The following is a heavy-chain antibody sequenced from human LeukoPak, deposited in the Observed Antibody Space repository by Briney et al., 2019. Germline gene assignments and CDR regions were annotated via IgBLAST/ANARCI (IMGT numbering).Heavy chain of an antibody. CDR3: AKDREGLRYFDWTDKGSPFDY. V-gene: IGHV3-23*01. Sequence: GGSLRLSCAASGFTFSSYAMSWVRQAPGKGLESVSAISGSGGSTYYADSVKGRFTISRDNSKNTLYLQMNSLRAEDTAVYYCAKDREGLRYFDWTDKGSPFDYWGQGTLDTVSS. J-gene: IGHJ4*02. CDR1: GFTFSSYA. CDR2: ISGSGGST. D-gene: IGHD3-9*01.